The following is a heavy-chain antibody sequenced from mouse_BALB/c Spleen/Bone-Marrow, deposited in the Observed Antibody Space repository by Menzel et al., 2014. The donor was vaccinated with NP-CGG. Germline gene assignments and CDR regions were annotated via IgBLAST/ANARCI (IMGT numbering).Heavy chain of an antibody. CDR2: INSGSSTI. CDR1: GFTFSSFG. J-gene: IGHJ2*01. D-gene: IGHD4-1*01. CDR3: TRGGNWDDLDY. V-gene: IGHV5-17*02. Sequence: EVHLVESGGGLVQPGGSRKLSCAASGFTFSSFGMHWVRQAPEKGLEWVAYINSGSSTIYYADTVKGRFTISRDNPKNTLFLQMTSLRSEDTAMYYCTRGGNWDDLDYWGQGTTLAVSS.